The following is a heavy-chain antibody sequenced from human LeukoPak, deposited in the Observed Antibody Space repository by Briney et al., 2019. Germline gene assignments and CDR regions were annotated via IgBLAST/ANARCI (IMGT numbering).Heavy chain of an antibody. CDR2: ISSSSSYI. J-gene: IGHJ4*02. D-gene: IGHD5-12*01. CDR1: GFTFTSYS. V-gene: IGHV3-21*01. CDR3: VRDRGGNDYDY. Sequence: GSLRLSCSASGFTFTSYSMNWVRQAPGKGLEWVSSISSSSSYIYYADSVKGRFTISRDNAKNSLYLQMNSLRAEDTAVYYCVRDRGGNDYDYWGQGTLVTVAS.